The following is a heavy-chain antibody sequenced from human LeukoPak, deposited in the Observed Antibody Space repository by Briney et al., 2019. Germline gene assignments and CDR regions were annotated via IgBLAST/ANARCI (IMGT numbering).Heavy chain of an antibody. CDR3: AKGYSSSWYEIDY. V-gene: IGHV3-30*02. CDR1: GFTFSSYG. CDR2: IRYDGSNK. Sequence: EGSLRLSCAAPGFTFSSYGMHWVRQAPGKGLEWVAFIRYDGSNKYYADSVKGRFTISRDNSKNTLYLQMNSLRAEDTAVYYCAKGYSSSWYEIDYWGQGTLVTVSS. J-gene: IGHJ4*02. D-gene: IGHD6-13*01.